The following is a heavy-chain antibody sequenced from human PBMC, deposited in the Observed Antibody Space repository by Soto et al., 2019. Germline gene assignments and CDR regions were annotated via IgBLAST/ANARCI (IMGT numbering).Heavy chain of an antibody. Sequence: LGKVSCEASGYCFFDYGFKWVREGPGQGLEWMGGISTFNGDTNYAQQFQGRVTMTTDASTSTGYMPLRSMRPDDTAVHYCAREEEGQMPTIDQWGQGTLLTASS. D-gene: IGHD5-12*01. CDR3: AREEEGQMPTIDQ. V-gene: IGHV1-18*01. J-gene: IGHJ5*02. CDR2: ISTFNGDT. CDR1: GYCFFDYG.